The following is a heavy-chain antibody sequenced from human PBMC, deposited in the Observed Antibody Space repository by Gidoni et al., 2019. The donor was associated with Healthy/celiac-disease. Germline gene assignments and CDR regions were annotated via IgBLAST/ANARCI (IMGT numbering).Heavy chain of an antibody. D-gene: IGHD3-10*01. CDR2: INPNSGGT. CDR3: ARGSPREITMVRGVIRDYYYYGMDV. J-gene: IGHJ6*02. Sequence: QVQLVQSGAEVKKPGASVKVSCKASGYPFTGYYMHWVRPAPGQGLEWMGWINPNSGGTNYAQKFQGRVTMTRDTSISTAYMELSRLRSDDTAVYYCARGSPREITMVRGVIRDYYYYGMDVWGQGTTVTVSS. V-gene: IGHV1-2*02. CDR1: GYPFTGYY.